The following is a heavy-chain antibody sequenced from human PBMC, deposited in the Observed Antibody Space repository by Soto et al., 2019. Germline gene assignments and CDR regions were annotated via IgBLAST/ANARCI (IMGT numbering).Heavy chain of an antibody. CDR2: IQSGAYT. D-gene: IGHD2-15*01. Sequence: EVQLVESGGGLVQPGGSLRLSCAASGFTVSSKYMSWVRQAPGKGLGWVSLIQSGAYTYYADSVKGRFTISRDSSEIMLFFQMPSLRVEDTSMNYCTRDDVYCSGGGCYGVPMDVWGKGTGVTVS. CDR1: GFTVSSKY. CDR3: TRDDVYCSGGGCYGVPMDV. J-gene: IGHJ6*03. V-gene: IGHV3-66*01.